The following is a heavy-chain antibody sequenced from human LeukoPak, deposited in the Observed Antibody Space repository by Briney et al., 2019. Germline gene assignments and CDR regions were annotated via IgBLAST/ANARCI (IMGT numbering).Heavy chain of an antibody. D-gene: IGHD3-9*01. CDR3: ARELPPDILTGALDY. CDR2: IYYSGST. Sequence: SETLSLTCTVSGGSISSGGYYWSWIRQPPGKGLDWIGYIYYSGSTYYNPSLKSRVTISVDTSKNQFSLKLSSVTAADTAVYYCARELPPDILTGALDYWGQGTLVTVSS. V-gene: IGHV4-30-4*08. J-gene: IGHJ4*02. CDR1: GGSISSGGYY.